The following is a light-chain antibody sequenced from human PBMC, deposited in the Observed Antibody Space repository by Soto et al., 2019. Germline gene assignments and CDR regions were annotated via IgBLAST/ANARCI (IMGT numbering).Light chain of an antibody. CDR3: CSYAGTYTWV. CDR1: NSDVGGYDY. Sequence: QSALTQPRSVSGAPGQSVTISCTGTNSDVGGYDYVSWYQQHPGKAPKLMMYNVSKRPSGVPDRFSGSKSGNTASLTISGLQAEDEADYYCCSYAGTYTWVFGGGTKLTVL. V-gene: IGLV2-11*01. CDR2: NVS. J-gene: IGLJ3*02.